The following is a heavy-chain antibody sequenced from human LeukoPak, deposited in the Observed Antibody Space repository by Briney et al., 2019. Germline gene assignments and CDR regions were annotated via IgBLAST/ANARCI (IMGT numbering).Heavy chain of an antibody. CDR1: GGSFSGYY. V-gene: IGHV4-34*01. CDR3: ARRTGGATRSFDY. CDR2: INHSGST. J-gene: IGHJ4*02. Sequence: SETLSLTCAVYGGSFSGYYWSWIRQPPGKGLEWIGEINHSGSTNYNPSLKSRVTISVDTSKNQFSLKLSSVTAADTAVYYCARRTGGATRSFDYWGQGTLVTVSS. D-gene: IGHD1-26*01.